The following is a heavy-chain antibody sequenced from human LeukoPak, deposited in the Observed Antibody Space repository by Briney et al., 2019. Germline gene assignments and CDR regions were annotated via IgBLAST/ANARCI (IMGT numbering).Heavy chain of an antibody. V-gene: IGHV3-48*01. CDR2: ISSSSSTI. CDR1: GFTFSSYS. CDR3: AWDDHYHYYYMDV. J-gene: IGHJ6*03. Sequence: PGGSLRLSCAASGFTFSSYSMNWVRQAPGKGLEWVSYISSSSSTIYYADSVKGRFTISRDNAENSLYLQMNSLGAEDTAVYYCAWDDHYHYYYMDVWGKGTTVTVSS.